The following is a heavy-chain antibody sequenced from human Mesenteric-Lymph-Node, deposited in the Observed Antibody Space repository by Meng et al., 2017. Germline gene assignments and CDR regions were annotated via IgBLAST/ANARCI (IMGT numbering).Heavy chain of an antibody. J-gene: IGHJ6*02. V-gene: IGHV3-33*01. D-gene: IGHD4-23*01. CDR3: VRQGHSDFGKDV. CDR2: IWYDGSNT. Sequence: GESLKISCAASGFTFSTYGMHWVRQAPGKGLEWVAVIWYDGSNTYYGDSVKGRFTISRDNSKNTLYLQMNSLRDEDTGVYYCVRQGHSDFGKDVWGQGTTVTVSS. CDR1: GFTFSTYG.